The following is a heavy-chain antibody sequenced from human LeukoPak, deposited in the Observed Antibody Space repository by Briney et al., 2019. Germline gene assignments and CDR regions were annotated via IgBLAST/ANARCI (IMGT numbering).Heavy chain of an antibody. D-gene: IGHD1-14*01. CDR3: ARVFYRPGWFDP. CDR1: GGSISSYY. J-gene: IGHJ5*02. V-gene: IGHV4-59*01. Sequence: PSETLSLTCTVSGGSISSYYWSWIRQPPGKGLEWTGYIYYSGSTNYNPSLKSRVTISVDTSKNQFSLKLSSVTAADTAVYYCARVFYRPGWFDPWGQGTLVTVSS. CDR2: IYYSGST.